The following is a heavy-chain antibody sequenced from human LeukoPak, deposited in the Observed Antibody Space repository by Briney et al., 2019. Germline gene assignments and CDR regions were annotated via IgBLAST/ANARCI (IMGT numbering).Heavy chain of an antibody. V-gene: IGHV1-69*02. CDR3: ARLGNTMGPGVDY. CDR2: IIPILGIA. CDR1: GGTFSSYT. J-gene: IGHJ4*02. D-gene: IGHD5-24*01. Sequence: GASVKVSCKASGGTFSSYTISWVRQAPGQGLEWMGRIIPILGIANYAQKFQGRVTITADKSTSTAYMELSSLRSEDTAVYYCARLGNTMGPGVDYWGQGTLVTVSS.